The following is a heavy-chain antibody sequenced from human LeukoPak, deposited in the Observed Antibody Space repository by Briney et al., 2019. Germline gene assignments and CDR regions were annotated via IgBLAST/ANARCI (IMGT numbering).Heavy chain of an antibody. CDR1: GYTLTGYY. CDR2: INPNSGGT. Sequence: GASVKVSCKASGYTLTGYYIHWVRQAPGQGLEWMGWINPNSGGTNYPQKFQDWVTMTRDTSISTAYMELRRLKSEDTAVYYWARTRGYGQLGGVDIWGQGTLVTISS. D-gene: IGHD5-12*01. CDR3: ARTRGYGQLGGVDI. V-gene: IGHV1-2*04. J-gene: IGHJ3*02.